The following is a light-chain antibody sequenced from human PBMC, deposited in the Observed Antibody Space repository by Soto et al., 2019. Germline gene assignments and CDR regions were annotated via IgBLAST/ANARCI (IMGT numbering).Light chain of an antibody. CDR1: QGIRND. V-gene: IGKV1-6*01. CDR2: AAS. Sequence: AIQMTQSPSSLSASVGDRVTITCRASQGIRNDLDWFQQKPGKAPKLLIYAASNLQSGVPARFSGSGSGTDFTLTISTLQPKACATYYCLQKYFYPFSFGPGTKVDIK. CDR3: LQKYFYPFS. J-gene: IGKJ3*01.